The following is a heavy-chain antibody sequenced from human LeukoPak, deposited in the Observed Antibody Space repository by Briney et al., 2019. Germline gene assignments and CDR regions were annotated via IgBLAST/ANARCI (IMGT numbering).Heavy chain of an antibody. V-gene: IGHV3-7*01. CDR3: ATSRYCSGGRCYSDY. CDR2: IKQDGSEK. Sequence: QTGGSLRLSCAASGLTFSTYWMTWVRQAPGKGLEWVANIKQDGSEKYYVDSVKGRFTISRDNAKNSLYLQMNSLRAEDTAVYYCATSRYCSGGRCYSDYWGQGTLVTVSS. D-gene: IGHD2-15*01. J-gene: IGHJ4*02. CDR1: GLTFSTYW.